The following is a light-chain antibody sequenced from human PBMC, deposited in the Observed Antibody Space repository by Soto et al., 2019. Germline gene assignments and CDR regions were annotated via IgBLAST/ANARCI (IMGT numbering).Light chain of an antibody. Sequence: EIVLTQSPGTLSLSPGERATLSCRASQNVSSSYLAWYHHKPGQAPRLLIYGSSARATAIPDKFSGSGSGTDFTLTISRQEPVDFAVYYCQQYGSPPWTFGRRTKVEIK. CDR3: QQYGSPPWT. CDR2: GSS. V-gene: IGKV3-20*01. J-gene: IGKJ1*01. CDR1: QNVSSSY.